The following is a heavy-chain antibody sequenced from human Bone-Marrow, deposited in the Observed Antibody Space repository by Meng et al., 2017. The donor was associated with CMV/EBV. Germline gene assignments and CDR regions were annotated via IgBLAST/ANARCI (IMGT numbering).Heavy chain of an antibody. J-gene: IGHJ4*02. CDR1: GCTFTSYD. D-gene: IGHD6-13*01. CDR3: ARRHPRIAAAGTLDY. CDR2: MNPNSGGT. Sequence: ASVKVSCKASGCTFTSYDINWVRQAPGQGLEWMGWMNPNSGGTNYAQKFQGRVTMTRDTSISTAYMELSRLRSDDTAVYYCARRHPRIAAAGTLDYWGQGTLVTVSS. V-gene: IGHV1-2*02.